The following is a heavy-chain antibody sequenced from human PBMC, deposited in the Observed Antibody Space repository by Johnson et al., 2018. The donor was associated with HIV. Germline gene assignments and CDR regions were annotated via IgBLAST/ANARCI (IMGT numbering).Heavy chain of an antibody. CDR3: ARDGGNGYGNDAFDI. D-gene: IGHD5-12*01. CDR1: GFTVSTNY. Sequence: VQLMESGGGLVQPGGSLRLSCAASGFTVSTNYMSWVRQAPGKGLECVSVLYSGGSTGYADSVKGRFTISRDNAKNTMYLQMNSLRAEDTAVYYCARDGGNGYGNDAFDIWGQGTMVTVSS. V-gene: IGHV3-66*01. J-gene: IGHJ3*02. CDR2: LYSGGST.